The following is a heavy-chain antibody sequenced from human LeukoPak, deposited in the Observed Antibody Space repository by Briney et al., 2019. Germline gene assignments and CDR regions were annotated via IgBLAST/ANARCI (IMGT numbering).Heavy chain of an antibody. Sequence: ASVKVSCKASGYTFTNYGVTWVRQAPGQGLEWMGWINPNSGGTNYAQKFQGRVTMTRDTSISTAYMELSRLRSDDTAVYYCARWGIAARPSDYWGQGTLVTVSS. CDR3: ARWGIAARPSDY. D-gene: IGHD6-6*01. CDR2: INPNSGGT. J-gene: IGHJ4*02. V-gene: IGHV1-2*02. CDR1: GYTFTNYG.